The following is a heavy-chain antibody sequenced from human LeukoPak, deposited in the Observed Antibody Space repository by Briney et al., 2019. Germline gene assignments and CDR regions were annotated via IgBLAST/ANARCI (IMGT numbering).Heavy chain of an antibody. J-gene: IGHJ4*02. D-gene: IGHD3-3*01. CDR2: ISSSGNMI. CDR1: GFTFSSYS. CDR3: APNFWSGYVTDY. V-gene: IGHV3-48*02. Sequence: AGGSLRLSCAASGFTFSSYSMNWVRQAPVKGLVWVSYISSSGNMIYYADSVMGRFTISRDNAKNSLYLQMNSLRDDDTAVYYCAPNFWSGYVTDYWGQGTLVTVSS.